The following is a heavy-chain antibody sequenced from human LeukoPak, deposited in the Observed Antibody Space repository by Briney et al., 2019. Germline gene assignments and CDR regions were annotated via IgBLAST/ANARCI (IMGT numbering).Heavy chain of an antibody. CDR1: GFTFSSYA. CDR3: SSGWLFGY. J-gene: IGHJ4*02. D-gene: IGHD3-10*01. Sequence: QPGGSLRLSCAASGFTFSSYAMHWVRQAPGKGLEWMAFISYDGSNKYYADSVKGRFTISRDNSKNTLYLQMNSLRAEDTAVYYCSSGWLFGYWGQGTLVTVSS. V-gene: IGHV3-30*04. CDR2: ISYDGSNK.